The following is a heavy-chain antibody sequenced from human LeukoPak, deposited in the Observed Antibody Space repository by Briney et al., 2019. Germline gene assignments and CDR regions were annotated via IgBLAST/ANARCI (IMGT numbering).Heavy chain of an antibody. V-gene: IGHV3-30*18. CDR2: ISYDGVNT. CDR3: AKDRRGYSGYDSDYFDY. CDR1: GYTFNHYG. J-gene: IGHJ4*02. Sequence: PGRSLRLSCAASGYTFNHYGMHWVRRAPGKGLEWVAVISYDGVNTYYADPVKGRFTISRDKSKNTLYLHMNSLRAEDTAVYYCAKDRRGYSGYDSDYFDYWGQGFLVTVSA. D-gene: IGHD5-12*01.